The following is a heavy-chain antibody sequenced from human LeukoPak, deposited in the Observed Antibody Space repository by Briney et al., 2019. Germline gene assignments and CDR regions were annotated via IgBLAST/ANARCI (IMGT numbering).Heavy chain of an antibody. CDR2: IYYSGST. Sequence: SETLSLTCTVSGGSIFSSNSYWGWIRQPPGKGLEWIGSIYYSGSTNYNPSLKSRVTISVDTSKNQFSLKLSSVTAADTAVYYCARAPPAGYCSSTSCKYYYYYYYMDVWGKGTTVTISS. CDR1: GGSIFSSNSY. J-gene: IGHJ6*03. D-gene: IGHD2-2*03. CDR3: ARAPPAGYCSSTSCKYYYYYYYMDV. V-gene: IGHV4-39*07.